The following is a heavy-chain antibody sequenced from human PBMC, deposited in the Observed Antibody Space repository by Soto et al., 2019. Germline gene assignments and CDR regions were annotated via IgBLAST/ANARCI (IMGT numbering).Heavy chain of an antibody. D-gene: IGHD2-15*01. CDR3: ASALYCSGGSCSFDP. CDR2: IYYSGST. CDR1: GGSVSSGSCY. J-gene: IGHJ5*02. Sequence: PSETLSLTCTVAGGSVSSGSCYWSWIRQPPGKGLEWIGYIYYSGSTNYNPSLKSRVTISVDTSKNQFSLKLSSVTAADTAVYYCASALYCSGGSCSFDPWGQGTLVTVSS. V-gene: IGHV4-61*01.